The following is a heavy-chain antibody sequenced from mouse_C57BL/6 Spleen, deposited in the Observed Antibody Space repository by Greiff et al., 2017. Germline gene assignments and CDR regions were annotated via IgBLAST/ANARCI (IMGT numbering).Heavy chain of an antibody. CDR3: ARRVYGNYVDYAMDD. CDR1: GYTFTSYW. J-gene: IGHJ4*01. Sequence: QVQLQQPGAELVRPGSSVKLSCKASGYTFTSYWMHWVKQRPIQGLEWIGNIDPSDSETHYNQKFKDKATLTVDKSSSTAYMQLSSLTSEDSAVYYCARRVYGNYVDYAMDDWGQGTSVTVSS. CDR2: IDPSDSET. D-gene: IGHD2-1*01. V-gene: IGHV1-52*01.